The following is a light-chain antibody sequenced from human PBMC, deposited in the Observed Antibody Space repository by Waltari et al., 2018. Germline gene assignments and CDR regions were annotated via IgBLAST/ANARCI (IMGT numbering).Light chain of an antibody. Sequence: QSALTQPASVSGSPGQSITIPCTGTSSDVGSYNLVSWYQQHPGKAPKLMIYEGSKRPSGVSNRFSGSKSGNTASLTISGLQAEDEADYYCCSYAGRGVFGGGTKLTVL. CDR1: SSDVGSYNL. V-gene: IGLV2-23*01. CDR2: EGS. CDR3: CSYAGRGV. J-gene: IGLJ3*02.